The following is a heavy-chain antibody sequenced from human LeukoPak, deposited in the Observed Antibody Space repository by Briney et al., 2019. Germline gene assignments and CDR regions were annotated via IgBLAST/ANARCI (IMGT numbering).Heavy chain of an antibody. V-gene: IGHV4-59*01. J-gene: IGHJ4*02. CDR2: IYYSGST. D-gene: IGHD3-22*01. Sequence: KPSETLSLTCTVSGGSISSYYWSWIRQPPGKGLEWIGYIYYSGSTNYNPSLKSRVTISVDTSKNQFSLKLCSVTAADTAVYYCASQLYYYDSSGYYGNWGQGTLVTVSS. CDR1: GGSISSYY. CDR3: ASQLYYYDSSGYYGN.